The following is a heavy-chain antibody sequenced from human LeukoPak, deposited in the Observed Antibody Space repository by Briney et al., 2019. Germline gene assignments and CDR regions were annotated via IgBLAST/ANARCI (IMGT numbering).Heavy chain of an antibody. CDR1: GGSINTTNW. V-gene: IGHV4-4*02. CDR2: VHLSGRT. J-gene: IGHJ4*02. Sequence: SGTLSLTCGVSGGSINTTNWWTWVRQPPGEGLEWIGEVHLSGRTHYNPSLESRVTMSVDMSENHISLRLTSVTAADTAVYYCAREGGPYRPLDYSGQGTLVTVSS. CDR3: AREGGPYRPLDY.